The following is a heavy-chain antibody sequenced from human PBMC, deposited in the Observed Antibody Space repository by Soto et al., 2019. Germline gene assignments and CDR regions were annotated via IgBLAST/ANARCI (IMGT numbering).Heavy chain of an antibody. D-gene: IGHD3-9*01. V-gene: IGHV3-30-3*01. CDR3: ARASYFDGYVKEECDN. CDR2: ISGDGRVT. CDR1: GFNFGDYA. Sequence: QVQPVESGGGVVQPGGSLRLSCAASGFNFGDYAMHWVRQAPGKGLEWVAVISGDGRVTFYTDSVKGRFIISRDNSKSTIFLQLNSLRAEDTAVYYFARASYFDGYVKEECDNWGQGILVSVSS. J-gene: IGHJ4*02.